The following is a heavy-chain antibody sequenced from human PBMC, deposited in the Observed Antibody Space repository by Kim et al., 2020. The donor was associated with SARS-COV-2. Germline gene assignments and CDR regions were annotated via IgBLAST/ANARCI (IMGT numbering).Heavy chain of an antibody. V-gene: IGHV3-7*01. Sequence: GGSLRLSCAASGFTFSSYWMSWVRQAPGKGLEGVANIKQDGSEKYYVDSVKGRFTITRDNAKNSLYLQMNSLRAEDTAVYYCARVTVFFFLYGHYFDYWGQGTLVTVSS. D-gene: IGHD4-17*01. CDR3: ARVTVFFFLYGHYFDY. CDR1: GFTFSSYW. J-gene: IGHJ4*02. CDR2: IKQDGSEK.